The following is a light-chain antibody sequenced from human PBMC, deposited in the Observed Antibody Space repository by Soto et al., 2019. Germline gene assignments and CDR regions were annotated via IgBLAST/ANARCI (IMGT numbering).Light chain of an antibody. J-gene: IGLJ1*01. V-gene: IGLV2-14*03. CDR2: DAY. Sequence: QSALPQPASVSGSPGQSIAISCTGVRTDVDGYDYVSWYQQHPGQAPQLIIYDAYNRPSGVSHRFSGSKSGDTASLTISGLQAEDEADYYCTSYTSSTPFYVFGTGTKVTVL. CDR1: RTDVDGYDY. CDR3: TSYTSSTPFYV.